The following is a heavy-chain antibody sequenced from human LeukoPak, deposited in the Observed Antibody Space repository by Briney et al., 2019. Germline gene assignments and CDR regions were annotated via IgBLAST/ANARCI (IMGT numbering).Heavy chain of an antibody. CDR3: ARLQYFDMDV. Sequence: SETLSLTCTVSGGSVSSGLHYWTWIRQPAGKGLEWVGRVSASGTTDYNPSLKSRVIISVDTSKNQFSLRLSSVTAADTAVYYCARLQYFDMDVWGKGTTVTVSS. CDR1: GGSVSSGLHY. CDR2: VSASGTT. D-gene: IGHD4-11*01. J-gene: IGHJ6*03. V-gene: IGHV4-61*02.